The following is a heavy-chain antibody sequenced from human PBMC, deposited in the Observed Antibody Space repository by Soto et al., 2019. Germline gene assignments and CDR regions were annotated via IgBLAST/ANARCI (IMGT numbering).Heavy chain of an antibody. CDR2: ISYDGSNK. CDR1: GFTFSSYG. V-gene: IGHV3-30*03. D-gene: IGHD3-3*01. CDR3: ATSQARGFWSGYSFGY. J-gene: IGHJ4*02. Sequence: GGSLRLSCAASGFTFSSYGMHWVRQAPGKGLEWVAVISYDGSNKYYADSVKGRFTISRDNSKNTLYLQMNSLRAEDTAVYYCATSQARGFWSGYSFGYWGQGTLVTVSS.